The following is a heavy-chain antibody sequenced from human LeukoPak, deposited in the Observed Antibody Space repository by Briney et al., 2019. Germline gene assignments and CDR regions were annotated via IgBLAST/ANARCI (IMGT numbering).Heavy chain of an antibody. CDR2: TSSSGSTI. CDR1: GFTFSSYE. D-gene: IGHD5-24*01. V-gene: IGHV3-48*03. CDR3: ARDGPRDGYNS. J-gene: IGHJ4*02. Sequence: GGSLRLSCAASGFTFSSYEMNWVRQAPGKGLEWVSYTSSSGSTIYYADSVKGRFTISRDNAKNSLYLQMNSLRAEDTAVYYCARDGPRDGYNSWGQGTLVTVSS.